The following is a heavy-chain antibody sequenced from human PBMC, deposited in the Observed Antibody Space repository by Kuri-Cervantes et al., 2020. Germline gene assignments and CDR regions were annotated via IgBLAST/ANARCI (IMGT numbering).Heavy chain of an antibody. CDR1: GYTLTELS. CDR2: FDPEDGET. D-gene: IGHD6-19*01. Sequence: ASVKVSCKVSGYTLTELSMHWVRQAPGKGLEWMGGFDPEDGETIYAQRFQGRVTMTEDTSTDTAYMELSSLRSEDTAVYYCASRWWYSSGWGIDYWGQGTLVTVSS. J-gene: IGHJ4*02. V-gene: IGHV1-24*01. CDR3: ASRWWYSSGWGIDY.